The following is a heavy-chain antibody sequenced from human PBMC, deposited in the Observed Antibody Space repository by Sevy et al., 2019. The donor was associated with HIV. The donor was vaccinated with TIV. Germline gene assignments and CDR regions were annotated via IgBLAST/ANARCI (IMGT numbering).Heavy chain of an antibody. Sequence: PGGSLRLSCAASGFTFSHAWMTWVRLAPGKGLEWVGRIKSKGDGGTMDCAAPLKGRFTISRDDSEDTLYLQISSLKTEDTGIYYCTTDANETPWYALQQWGQGTLVTVSS. CDR3: TTDANETPWYALQQ. J-gene: IGHJ1*01. CDR2: IKSKGDGGTM. D-gene: IGHD2-8*01. CDR1: GFTFSHAW. V-gene: IGHV3-15*01.